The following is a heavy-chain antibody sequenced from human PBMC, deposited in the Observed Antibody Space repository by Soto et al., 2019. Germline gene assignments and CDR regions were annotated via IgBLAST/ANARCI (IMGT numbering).Heavy chain of an antibody. CDR1: GASIISDGYY. V-gene: IGHV4-31*03. J-gene: IGHJ5*02. CDR2: STYRGGATYSP. Sequence: QVQLQESGPGLVEPSQTLSLICTVSGASIISDGYYWTWIRQHPGKGLEWLGYSTYRGGATYSPSYHPSLKSRMVISVNTSKRLFSRERTAVSAADTAVSYCARGTTYYQDSIGEQPFHPGGQGTLVTVST. CDR3: ARGTTYYQDSIGEQPFHP. D-gene: IGHD1-26*01.